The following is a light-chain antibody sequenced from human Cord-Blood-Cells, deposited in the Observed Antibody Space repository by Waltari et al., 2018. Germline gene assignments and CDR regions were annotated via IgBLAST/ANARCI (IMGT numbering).Light chain of an antibody. V-gene: IGLV2-14*01. Sequence: QSALTQPASVSGSPGQSITISCTGTSSDVGGYNYVSWYQQHPGKAPKLMIYDVSKRPSGVSNHFSGSKSGNTASLTISGLQTEDEADYYCSSYTSSSTYVVFGGGTKLTVL. CDR2: DVS. CDR3: SSYTSSSTYVV. CDR1: SSDVGGYNY. J-gene: IGLJ2*01.